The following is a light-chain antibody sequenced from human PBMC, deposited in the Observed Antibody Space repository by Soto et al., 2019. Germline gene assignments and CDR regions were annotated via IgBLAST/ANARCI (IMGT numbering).Light chain of an antibody. CDR3: AAWDDSLNCVV. CDR2: SNN. Sequence: QSVLTQPPSVSGTPGQRVAISCSGSSSTFASNTVNWYQQLPGTAPNLLIYSNNQRPSGVPARFSGSKSGTSASLAISGLQSEDEADYYCAAWDDSLNCVVFGGGTKVTVL. J-gene: IGLJ2*01. CDR1: SSTFASNT. V-gene: IGLV1-44*01.